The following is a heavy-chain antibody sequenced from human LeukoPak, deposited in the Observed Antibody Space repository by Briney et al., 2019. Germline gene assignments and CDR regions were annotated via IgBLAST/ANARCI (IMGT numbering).Heavy chain of an antibody. J-gene: IGHJ4*02. V-gene: IGHV4-59*01. CDR2: IYYSGNT. CDR1: AGSISSYY. Sequence: SETLSLTCTVSAGSISSYYWSWIRQPPGKGLEWIGYIYYSGNTNYSPSLKSRVTISVDTSKNQFSLKVSSVTAADTAVYYCARDQEGLDYWGQGTLVTVSS. CDR3: ARDQEGLDY.